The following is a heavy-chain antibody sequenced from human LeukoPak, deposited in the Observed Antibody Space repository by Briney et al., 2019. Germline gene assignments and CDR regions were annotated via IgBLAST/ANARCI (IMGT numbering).Heavy chain of an antibody. CDR2: ISYGGTA. J-gene: IGHJ6*04. V-gene: IGHV4-59*01. Sequence: SETLCLTCAASGGSISSYRWNWVRQPPGKGLEWIAYISYGGTAKKYPSRASRVTMSLDTSKNRFSLELTSVIAADTAVYFCARDRWEWFGELSYALDVRGKGTTVTVSS. CDR3: ARDRWEWFGELSYALDV. D-gene: IGHD3-10*01. CDR1: GGSISSYR.